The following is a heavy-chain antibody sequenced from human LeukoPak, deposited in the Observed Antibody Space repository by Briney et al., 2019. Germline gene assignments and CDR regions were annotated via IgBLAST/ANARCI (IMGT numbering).Heavy chain of an antibody. V-gene: IGHV1-46*01. CDR3: ARDHRGSSWFS. D-gene: IGHD6-13*01. CDR2: INPSGGST. J-gene: IGHJ4*02. CDR1: GYTFTSYY. Sequence: GASVKVSCKASGYTFTSYYMHWVRQAPGQGLEWMGIINPSGGSTSYAQKFQGRVTITADKSTSTAYMELSSLRSEDTAVYYCARDHRGSSWFSWGQGTLVTVSS.